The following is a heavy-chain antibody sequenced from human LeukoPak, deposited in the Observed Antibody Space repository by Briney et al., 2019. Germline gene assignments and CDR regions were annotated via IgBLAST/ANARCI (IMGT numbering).Heavy chain of an antibody. Sequence: PGGSLRLSCAASGFTFSSYAMSWVRQAPGKGLEWVSAISGSGGSTYYADSVKGRFTISRDNSKNTLYLQMNSLRAEDTAVYYCAKVLPPMVRGPYHFDYWGQGTLVTVSS. V-gene: IGHV3-23*01. D-gene: IGHD3-10*01. J-gene: IGHJ4*02. CDR3: AKVLPPMVRGPYHFDY. CDR2: ISGSGGST. CDR1: GFTFSSYA.